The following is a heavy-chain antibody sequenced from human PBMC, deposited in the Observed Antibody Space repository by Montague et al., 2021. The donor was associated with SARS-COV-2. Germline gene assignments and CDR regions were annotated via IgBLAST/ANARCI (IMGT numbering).Heavy chain of an antibody. V-gene: IGHV4-39*01. Sequence: ETLSLICTVSGGSISSSSYYWGWIRQPPGKGLEWIGSIYYSGSTYYNPSLKSRVTISVDTSKNQFSLKLSSVTAADTAVYYCARQGDQLLLEYWFDPWGQGTLVTVSS. D-gene: IGHD2-2*01. CDR3: ARQGDQLLLEYWFDP. CDR1: GGSISSSSYY. CDR2: IYYSGST. J-gene: IGHJ5*02.